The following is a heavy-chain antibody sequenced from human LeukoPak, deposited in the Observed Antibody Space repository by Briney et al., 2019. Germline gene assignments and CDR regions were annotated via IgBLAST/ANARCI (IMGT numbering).Heavy chain of an antibody. V-gene: IGHV1-2*02. CDR1: GYTFTGYY. J-gene: IGHJ4*02. CDR3: ARETPTGSYFGY. D-gene: IGHD1-26*01. Sequence: ASVKVSCKSSGYTFTGYYIHWVRQAPGQGLQWMGWINPNSGGTKYAQKFQGRVTMTRDTSISTASMELSSLRSDDTAVYYCARETPTGSYFGYWGQGTLVTVSS. CDR2: INPNSGGT.